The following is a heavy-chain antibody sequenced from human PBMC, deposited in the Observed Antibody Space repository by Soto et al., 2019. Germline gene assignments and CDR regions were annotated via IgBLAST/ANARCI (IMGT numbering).Heavy chain of an antibody. CDR1: GFTFSSYG. CDR3: AKGGEYYYYYMDV. CDR2: ISYDGSNK. V-gene: IGHV3-30*18. D-gene: IGHD5-12*01. Sequence: GGSMRLSSAASGFTFSSYGMHWISQDPGKGLEWVAVISYDGSNKYYADSVKGRFTISRDNSKNTLYLQMNSLRAEDTAVYYCAKGGEYYYYYMDVWGKGTTVTVSS. J-gene: IGHJ6*03.